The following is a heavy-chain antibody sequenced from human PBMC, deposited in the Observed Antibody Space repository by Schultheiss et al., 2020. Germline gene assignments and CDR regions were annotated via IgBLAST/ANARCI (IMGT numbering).Heavy chain of an antibody. J-gene: IGHJ4*02. Sequence: SETLSLTCTVSGGSISSYYWSWIRQPPGKGPEWIGYIYYSGSTYYNPSLKSRVTISVDTSKNQFSLKLSSVTAADTAVYYCTTDPSSGYPFDYWGQGTLVTVAS. CDR3: TTDPSSGYPFDY. CDR2: IYYSGST. CDR1: GGSISSYY. V-gene: IGHV4-59*12. D-gene: IGHD3-22*01.